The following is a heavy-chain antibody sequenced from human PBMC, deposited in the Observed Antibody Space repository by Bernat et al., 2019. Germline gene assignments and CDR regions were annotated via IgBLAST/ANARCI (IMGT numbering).Heavy chain of an antibody. CDR3: ARDYYGSGSYYPYDAFDI. CDR1: GFTFSSYA. D-gene: IGHD3-10*01. J-gene: IGHJ3*02. CDR2: ISYDGSNK. Sequence: QVQLVESGGGVVQPGRSLRLSCAASGFTFSSYAMHWVRQAPGKGLEWVAVISYDGSNKYYADSVKGRFTISRDNSKNTLYLQMNSLRAEDTAVDYCARDYYGSGSYYPYDAFDIWGQGTMVTVSS. V-gene: IGHV3-30-3*01.